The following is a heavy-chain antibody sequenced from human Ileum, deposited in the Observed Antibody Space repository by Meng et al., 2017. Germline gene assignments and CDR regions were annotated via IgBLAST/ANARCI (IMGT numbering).Heavy chain of an antibody. CDR2: ISGSGAGT. D-gene: IGHD4-17*01. CDR1: GFTLNSFA. Sequence: EMQLLESGGGSVQPGGSLRLSCAASGFTLNSFAMTWVRQAPGKGLEWVSTISGSGAGTYYADSVKGRFTISRDNSKNTLYLQMNSLRAEDTAVYYCAKASKGVTTVTTSDYWGQGTLVTVSS. J-gene: IGHJ4*02. CDR3: AKASKGVTTVTTSDY. V-gene: IGHV3-23*01.